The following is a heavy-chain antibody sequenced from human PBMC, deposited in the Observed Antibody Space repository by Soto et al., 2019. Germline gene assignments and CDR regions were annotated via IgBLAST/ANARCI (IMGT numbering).Heavy chain of an antibody. CDR3: ASGYNYCRN. J-gene: IGHJ4*02. D-gene: IGHD5-18*01. CDR2: IYYSGST. V-gene: IGHV4-59*01. Sequence: QVQLQESGPGLVKPSETLSLTCTVSGGSISSYYWSWIRQPPVKGLEWIGYIYYSGSTNYNPSLTSRVTISVDTSKNQFSLKLSSVTAADTAVYYCASGYNYCRNWGQGTLVTVSS. CDR1: GGSISSYY.